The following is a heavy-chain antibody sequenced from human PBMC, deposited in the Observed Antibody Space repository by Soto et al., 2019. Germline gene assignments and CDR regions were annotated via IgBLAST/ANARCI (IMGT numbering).Heavy chain of an antibody. V-gene: IGHV4-4*02. CDR1: GDSISSSAW. Sequence: QMQLQESGPGLVKPSGTLSLSCAVSGDSISSSAWWSWVRQPPGKGLEWIGEVYHSGNTNYNPSLERRLTISVDKSNNQSSLKLTLVTAADTAVYYCARGVSNYGWLDPWGQGTLVTVSS. CDR2: VYHSGNT. CDR3: ARGVSNYGWLDP. J-gene: IGHJ5*02. D-gene: IGHD4-4*01.